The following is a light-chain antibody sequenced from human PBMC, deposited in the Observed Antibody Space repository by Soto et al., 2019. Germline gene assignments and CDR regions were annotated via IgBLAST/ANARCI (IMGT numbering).Light chain of an antibody. V-gene: IGKV3-15*01. CDR3: QQYNSYSQT. J-gene: IGKJ1*01. CDR1: QSVSSK. Sequence: EIVLTQSPGTLSLSPGERATLSCRASQSVSSKLAWYQQKPGQAPRLLIYRASTRATDIPARFSGSGSGTEFTLTISSLQPDDFATYYCQQYNSYSQTFGQGTKVDIK. CDR2: RAS.